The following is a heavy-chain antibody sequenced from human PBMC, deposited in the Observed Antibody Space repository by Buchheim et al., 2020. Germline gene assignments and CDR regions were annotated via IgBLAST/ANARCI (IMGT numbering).Heavy chain of an antibody. J-gene: IGHJ6*03. V-gene: IGHV4-34*01. CDR2: INHSGST. Sequence: QVQLQQWGAGLLKPSETLSLTCAVYGGSFSGYYWSWIRQPPGKGLEWIGEINHSGSTTYNPSLKSRVTISVDKSKNQFSLKLSSVTAADTAVYYCASHRRIAAAGYYYYYYMDVWGKGTT. CDR3: ASHRRIAAAGYYYYYYMDV. CDR1: GGSFSGYY. D-gene: IGHD6-13*01.